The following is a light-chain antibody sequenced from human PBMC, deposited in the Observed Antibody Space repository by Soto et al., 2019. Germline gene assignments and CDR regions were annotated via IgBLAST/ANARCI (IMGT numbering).Light chain of an antibody. Sequence: DIQMTQSPSTLSGSVGDRVTITCRASQDIAIYLAWYQQKPGKAPKLLIYAASTLQSGVPSRFSGSGSGTDFTLTISSLQPEDSATYYCQQLNSYSPGTFGQGTRLEIK. CDR2: AAS. CDR3: QQLNSYSPGT. V-gene: IGKV1-9*01. CDR1: QDIAIY. J-gene: IGKJ5*01.